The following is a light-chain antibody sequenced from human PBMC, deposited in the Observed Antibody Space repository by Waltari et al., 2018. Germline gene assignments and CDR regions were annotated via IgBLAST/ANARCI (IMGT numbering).Light chain of an antibody. CDR1: QSVTTW. CDR3: QQYNDRVLT. CDR2: DAS. Sequence: DIQLTQSPSTLSASVGDRFTITCRPSQSVTTWLAWYQQKAGKAPKLLIYDASIVQSGVPSRFSGGGSGTEFSLTINSLQPDDFATYYCQQYNDRVLTFGQGT. J-gene: IGKJ2*01. V-gene: IGKV1-5*01.